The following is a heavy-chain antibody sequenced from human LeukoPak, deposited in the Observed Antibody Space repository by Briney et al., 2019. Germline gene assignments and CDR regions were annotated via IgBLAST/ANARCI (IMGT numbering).Heavy chain of an antibody. D-gene: IGHD6-13*01. Sequence: GGSLRLSCAVSGFSFDDYVMHWVRQVPGKGLEWVSGISWNSDNIDYADSVKGRFTTSRDNAKNSLYLQMNSLRAEDTAVYYCARDRGIRYSSSWYTSDWFDPWGQGTLVTVSS. V-gene: IGHV3-9*01. J-gene: IGHJ5*02. CDR3: ARDRGIRYSSSWYTSDWFDP. CDR1: GFSFDDYV. CDR2: ISWNSDNI.